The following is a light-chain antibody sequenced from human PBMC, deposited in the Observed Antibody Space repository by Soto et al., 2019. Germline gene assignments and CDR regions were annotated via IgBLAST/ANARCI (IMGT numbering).Light chain of an antibody. CDR1: QGISSY. CDR3: QQYYNYPRT. J-gene: IGKJ1*01. Sequence: AIRMTQSPSSLSASTGDRVTITCRASQGISSYLAWYQQNPGKAPKVLIYAASTLQSGVPSRCRGIGSGTDFTLTFSCLQSEDFATYSCQQYYNYPRTFGEGTKVEIK. V-gene: IGKV1-8*01. CDR2: AAS.